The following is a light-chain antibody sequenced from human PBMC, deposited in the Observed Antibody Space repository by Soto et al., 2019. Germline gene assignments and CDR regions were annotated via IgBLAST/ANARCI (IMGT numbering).Light chain of an antibody. V-gene: IGKV1-39*01. Sequence: IQMTQSPSSLSASVGDRVTIAVRASQGIRNDLGWYQQKPGKAPKLLIYAASSLQSGVPSRFSGSGSGTDFTLTISSLQPEDFATYYCQQSYSTWTFGQGTKVDIK. CDR1: QGIRND. J-gene: IGKJ1*01. CDR2: AAS. CDR3: QQSYSTWT.